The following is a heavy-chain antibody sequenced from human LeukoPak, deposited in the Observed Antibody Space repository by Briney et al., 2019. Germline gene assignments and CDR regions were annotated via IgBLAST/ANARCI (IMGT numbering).Heavy chain of an antibody. Sequence: GRSLRLSCAASGFTFSSYAMHWVRQAPGKGLEWVAGISYDGSNKYYADSVKGRFTISRDNSKNTLYLQMNSLRAEDTAVYYCARDVGATKPPYWGQGTLVTVSS. CDR3: ARDVGATKPPY. CDR1: GFTFSSYA. V-gene: IGHV3-30-3*01. J-gene: IGHJ4*02. D-gene: IGHD1-26*01. CDR2: ISYDGSNK.